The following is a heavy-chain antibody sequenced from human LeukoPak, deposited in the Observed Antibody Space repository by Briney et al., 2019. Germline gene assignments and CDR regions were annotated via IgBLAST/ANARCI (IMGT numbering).Heavy chain of an antibody. D-gene: IGHD6-19*01. CDR3: AKDHLPGIVVADRDY. CDR1: GFTFSSYA. Sequence: GGSLRLSCAASGFTFSSYAMSWVRQAPGKGLEWVSDISGSGGSTYYADSVKGRFTISRDNSKNTLYLQMNSLRAEDTAVYYCAKDHLPGIVVADRDYWGQGTLVTVSS. V-gene: IGHV3-23*01. J-gene: IGHJ4*02. CDR2: ISGSGGST.